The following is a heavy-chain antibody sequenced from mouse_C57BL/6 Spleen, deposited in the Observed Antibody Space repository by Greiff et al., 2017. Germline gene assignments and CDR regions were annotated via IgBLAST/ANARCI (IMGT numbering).Heavy chain of an antibody. J-gene: IGHJ1*03. CDR1: GYTFTSYW. CDR2: IYPGSGST. V-gene: IGHV1-55*01. D-gene: IGHD1-1*01. Sequence: QVQPQQPGAELVKPGASVKMSCKASGYTFTSYWITWVKQRPGQGLEWIGDIYPGSGSTNYNEKFKSKATLTVDTSSSTAYMQLSSLTSEDSAVYYCAKKDYYYGSRGYFDVWGTGTTVTVSS. CDR3: AKKDYYYGSRGYFDV.